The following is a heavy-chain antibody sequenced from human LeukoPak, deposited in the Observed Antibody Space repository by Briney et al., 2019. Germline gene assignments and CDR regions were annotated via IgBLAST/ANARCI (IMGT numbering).Heavy chain of an antibody. CDR1: GGSISSSSYY. V-gene: IGHV4-39*02. Sequence: SETLSLTCTVSGGSISSSSYYWGWIRQPPGKGLEWIGSIYYSGSTYYNPSLKSRVTISVDTSKNQFSLKLSSVTAADTAVYYCARDLIGAGTRPAFDYWGQGTLVTVSS. CDR2: IYYSGST. J-gene: IGHJ4*02. CDR3: ARDLIGAGTRPAFDY. D-gene: IGHD6-19*01.